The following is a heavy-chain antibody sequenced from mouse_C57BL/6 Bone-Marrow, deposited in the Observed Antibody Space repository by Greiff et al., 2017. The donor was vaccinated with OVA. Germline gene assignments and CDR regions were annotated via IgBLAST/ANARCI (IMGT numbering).Heavy chain of an antibody. CDR2: INPSSGYT. Sequence: QVQLQQSGAELAKPGASVKLSCKASGYTFTSYWMHWVKQRPGPGLAWIGYINPSSGYTKYNQKFKDKATLTADKSSSTAYMQLSSLTYEDSAVYYCAREGTYYYGSSDGFAYWGQGTLVTVSA. J-gene: IGHJ3*01. V-gene: IGHV1-7*01. CDR3: AREGTYYYGSSDGFAY. D-gene: IGHD1-1*01. CDR1: GYTFTSYW.